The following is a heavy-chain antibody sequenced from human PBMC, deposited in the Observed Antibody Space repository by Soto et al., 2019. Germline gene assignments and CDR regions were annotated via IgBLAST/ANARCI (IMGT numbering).Heavy chain of an antibody. D-gene: IGHD6-19*01. CDR2: ISYDGSNK. V-gene: IGHV3-30-3*01. J-gene: IGHJ3*02. Sequence: GGSLRLSCAASGFTFSSYAMHWVRQAPGKGLEWVAVISYDGSNKYYADSVKGRFTISRDNSKNTLYLQMNSLRAEDTAVYYCARDPAPFIAVAGTDAFDIWGQGTMVTVSS. CDR3: ARDPAPFIAVAGTDAFDI. CDR1: GFTFSSYA.